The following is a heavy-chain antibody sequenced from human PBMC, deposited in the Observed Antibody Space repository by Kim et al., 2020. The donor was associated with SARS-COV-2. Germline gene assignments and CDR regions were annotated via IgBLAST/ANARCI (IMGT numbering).Heavy chain of an antibody. J-gene: IGHJ4*01. CDR2: INHSGST. V-gene: IGHV4-34*01. CDR3: ARGFRKRLDY. D-gene: IGHD3-16*01. CDR1: GGSFSGYY. Sequence: SETLSLTCAVYGGSFSGYYWSWIRQPPGKGLEWIGEINHSGSTNYNPSLKSRVTISVDTSKNQFSLKLSSVTAADTAVYYCARGFRKRLDYWGQEPWSPS.